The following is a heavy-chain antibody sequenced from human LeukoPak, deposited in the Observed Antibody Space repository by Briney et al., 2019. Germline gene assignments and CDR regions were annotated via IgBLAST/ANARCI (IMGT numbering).Heavy chain of an antibody. Sequence: ASVKVSCKASGYILTDYYMHWVRQAPGQGLEWMGIINPSGGSTSYAQKFQGRVTMTRNTSMSTAYMELSSLRSEDTAVYYCARVQMVRGVIITRYNWFDPWGQGTLVTVSS. J-gene: IGHJ5*02. D-gene: IGHD3-10*01. CDR1: GYILTDYY. CDR3: ARVQMVRGVIITRYNWFDP. CDR2: INPSGGST. V-gene: IGHV1-46*01.